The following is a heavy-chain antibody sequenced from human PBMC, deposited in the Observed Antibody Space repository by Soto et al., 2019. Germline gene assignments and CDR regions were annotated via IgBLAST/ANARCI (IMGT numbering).Heavy chain of an antibody. J-gene: IGHJ4*02. Sequence: GGSLRLSCAASGFTFSSYAMSWVRQAPGKGLEWVSAISGSGDSTYYADSVKGRFTISRDNSKNTLYLQMNSLRAEDTAVYYCAKEGARLNYDFWSGSYFDYWGQGTLVTVSS. D-gene: IGHD3-3*01. CDR3: AKEGARLNYDFWSGSYFDY. CDR1: GFTFSSYA. V-gene: IGHV3-23*01. CDR2: ISGSGDST.